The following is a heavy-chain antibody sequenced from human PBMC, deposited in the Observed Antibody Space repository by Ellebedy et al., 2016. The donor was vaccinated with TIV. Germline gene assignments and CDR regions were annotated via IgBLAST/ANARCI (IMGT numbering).Heavy chain of an antibody. CDR1: GFTFRSYA. J-gene: IGHJ4*02. D-gene: IGHD5-12*01. Sequence: GESLKISCAASGFTFRSYAMSWVRRAPGQGLEWVSASSGEGGSTYYEDSVKGRFTISRDNAKNTRYLQMNSLRVEDTAVYFCARRKREGDYDYFGFDHWGQGTLVTVSS. CDR3: ARRKREGDYDYFGFDH. V-gene: IGHV3-23*01. CDR2: SSGEGGST.